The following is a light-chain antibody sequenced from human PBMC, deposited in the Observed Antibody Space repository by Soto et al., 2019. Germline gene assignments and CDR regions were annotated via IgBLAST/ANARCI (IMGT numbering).Light chain of an antibody. CDR3: QSYDSSLSARYV. Sequence: QSVLTQPPSVSGAPGQRVTISCTGSSSNIGAGYDVHWYQQLPGTAPKLLIYGNSNRPSGVPDRFFGSKSGTSASLAITGLQAEDEADYYCQSYDSSLSARYVFGTGTKLTVL. J-gene: IGLJ1*01. CDR2: GNS. CDR1: SSNIGAGYD. V-gene: IGLV1-40*01.